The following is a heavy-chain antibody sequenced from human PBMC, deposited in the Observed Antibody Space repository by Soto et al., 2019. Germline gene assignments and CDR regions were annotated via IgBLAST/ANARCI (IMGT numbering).Heavy chain of an antibody. CDR2: IYYSDGSST. CDR3: ASGGSSLNFDS. V-gene: IGHV3-74*01. CDR1: SSYY. D-gene: IGHD6-6*01. J-gene: IGHJ4*02. Sequence: SSYYWGWIRQPPGKGLEWIGNIYYSDGSSTSYADSVKGRFTISRDNAKNTLYLQMNSLRAEDTAVYYCASGGSSLNFDSWGQGTLVTVSS.